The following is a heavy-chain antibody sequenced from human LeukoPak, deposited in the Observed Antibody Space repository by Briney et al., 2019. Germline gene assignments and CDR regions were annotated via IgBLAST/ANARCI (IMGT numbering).Heavy chain of an antibody. Sequence: PGRSLRLSCAASGFTFDDYAMHWVRQAPGKGLEWVSGISWNSGSIRYADSVKGRFTISRDNAKNSLYLQMNSLRAEDTALYYCAKALYYYGSGSYPFDYWGQGTLVTVSS. CDR2: ISWNSGSI. CDR1: GFTFDDYA. J-gene: IGHJ4*02. CDR3: AKALYYYGSGSYPFDY. V-gene: IGHV3-9*01. D-gene: IGHD3-10*01.